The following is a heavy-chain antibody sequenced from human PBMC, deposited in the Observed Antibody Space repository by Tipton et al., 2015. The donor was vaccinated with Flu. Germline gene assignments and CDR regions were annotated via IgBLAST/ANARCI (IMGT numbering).Heavy chain of an antibody. Sequence: AVSGFSFSSYTMNWVRQAPGKGLEWLSSIGSSSGSIYYADSVKGRFTISRDNAKNSVYLQMNSLRAEDTAVYYCARAGSGWYELDFWGQGTLVTVSS. CDR3: ARAGSGWYELDF. CDR2: IGSSSGSI. D-gene: IGHD6-19*01. J-gene: IGHJ4*02. V-gene: IGHV3-21*01. CDR1: GFSFSSYT.